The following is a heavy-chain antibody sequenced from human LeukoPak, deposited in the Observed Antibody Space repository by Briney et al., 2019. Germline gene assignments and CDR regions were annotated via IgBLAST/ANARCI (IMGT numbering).Heavy chain of an antibody. V-gene: IGHV1-69*13. CDR3: ARVAEYYYGSGSYYYYYMDV. CDR1: GYTFTGYY. D-gene: IGHD3-10*01. CDR2: IIPIFGTA. J-gene: IGHJ6*03. Sequence: ASVNVSFKASGYTFTGYYMHWVRQAPGQGLEWMGGIIPIFGTAKYAQKFQGRVTITADESTSTAYMELRSLRSEDTAVYYCARVAEYYYGSGSYYYYYMDVWGNGTTVTISS.